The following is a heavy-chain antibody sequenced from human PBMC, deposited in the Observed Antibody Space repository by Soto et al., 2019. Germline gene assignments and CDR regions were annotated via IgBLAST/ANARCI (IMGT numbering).Heavy chain of an antibody. CDR3: ARGASYYYDKHGDYRNWYFDL. Sequence: QAQLVQSGAEVKKPGASVKVSCQASGYTFTSYDINWMRQATGAGLEWMGWMNPNSGNTGYAEKFQGRVTMTRDTSTGTAYMELSGLRSEDTAVYYCARGASYYYDKHGDYRNWYFDLGGRGTLLGVSS. CDR1: GYTFTSYD. V-gene: IGHV1-8*01. CDR2: MNPNSGNT. J-gene: IGHJ2*01. D-gene: IGHD3-22*01.